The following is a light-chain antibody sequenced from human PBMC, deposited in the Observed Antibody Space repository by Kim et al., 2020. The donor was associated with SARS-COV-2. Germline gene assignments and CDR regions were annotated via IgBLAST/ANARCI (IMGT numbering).Light chain of an antibody. CDR3: QSYDSTSHV. Sequence: GPTLTSSCTRCVGGIGTTSVKWYQQLPGSAPTTVIYESNQRPSGVPDRFSGYIDTSSNSASLTISGLKTEDEADYYCQSYDSTSHVFGGGTQLTVL. V-gene: IGLV6-57*03. CDR1: VGGIGTTS. CDR2: ESN. J-gene: IGLJ3*02.